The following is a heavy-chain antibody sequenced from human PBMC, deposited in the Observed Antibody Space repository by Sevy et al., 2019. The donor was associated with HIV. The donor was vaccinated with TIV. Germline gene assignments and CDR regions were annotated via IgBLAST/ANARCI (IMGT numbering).Heavy chain of an antibody. D-gene: IGHD3-10*01. CDR3: ARDSPTMVRGVMTKLPYYYYGMDV. CDR2: IYYSWST. CDR1: GGSISSYY. V-gene: IGHV4-59*13. Sequence: SETLSLTCTVSGGSISSYYWSWIRQPPGKGLEWIGYIYYSWSTNYNPSLKSRVTISVDTSKNQFSLKLSSVTAADTAVYYCARDSPTMVRGVMTKLPYYYYGMDVWGQGTTVTVSS. J-gene: IGHJ6*02.